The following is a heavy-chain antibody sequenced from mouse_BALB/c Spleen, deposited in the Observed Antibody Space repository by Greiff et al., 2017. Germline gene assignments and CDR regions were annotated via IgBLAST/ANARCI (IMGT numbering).Heavy chain of an antibody. D-gene: IGHD2-1*01. CDR1: GFSLTSYG. V-gene: IGHV2-9*02. Sequence: QVQLKQSGPGLVAPSQSLSITCTVSGFSLTSYGVHWVRQPPGKGLEWLGVIWAGGSTNYNSALMSRLSISKDNSKSQVFLKMNSLQTDDTAMYYCARVSYGNYEMDYWGQGTSVTVSS. CDR2: IWAGGST. J-gene: IGHJ4*01. CDR3: ARVSYGNYEMDY.